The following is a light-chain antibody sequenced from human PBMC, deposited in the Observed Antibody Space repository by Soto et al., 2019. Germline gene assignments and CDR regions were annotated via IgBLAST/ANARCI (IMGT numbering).Light chain of an antibody. CDR3: QQYNNWPLT. CDR1: QNVHSN. V-gene: IGKV3-15*01. CDR2: DTS. Sequence: EVVMTQSPATLSVSPGDGATLSCRASQNVHSNLAWYQQKPGQAPRLLIYDTSTRATDIPFKFSGGGSGTEFTLTISSLQSEDFAVYNCQQYNNWPLTVGGGTKVEIK. J-gene: IGKJ4*01.